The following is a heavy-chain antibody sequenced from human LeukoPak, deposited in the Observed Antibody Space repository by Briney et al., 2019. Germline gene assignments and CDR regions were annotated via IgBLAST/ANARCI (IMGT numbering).Heavy chain of an antibody. CDR2: IYHSGST. Sequence: SGTLSLTCAVSGGSISSSNWWSWVRQPPGKGLEWIGEIYHSGSTNYNPSLKSRVTISVDTSKNQFPLKLSSVTAADTAVYHCARLRRARGYFDYWGQGTLVTVSS. D-gene: IGHD3-10*01. CDR1: GGSISSSNW. V-gene: IGHV4-4*02. J-gene: IGHJ4*02. CDR3: ARLRRARGYFDY.